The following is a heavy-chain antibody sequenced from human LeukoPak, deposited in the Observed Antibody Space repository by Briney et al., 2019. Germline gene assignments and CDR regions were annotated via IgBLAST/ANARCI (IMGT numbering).Heavy chain of an antibody. CDR3: ARANSRTDD. J-gene: IGHJ4*02. D-gene: IGHD2/OR15-2a*01. Sequence: GGSLRLSCAASRFTFSSYEMNWVRQAPGKGLEWVSYISSSDGIIYYADSVKGRFTISRDNAKNSLYLQMNSLRAEDTAVYYCARANSRTDDWGQGTLVTVSS. V-gene: IGHV3-48*03. CDR2: ISSSDGII. CDR1: RFTFSSYE.